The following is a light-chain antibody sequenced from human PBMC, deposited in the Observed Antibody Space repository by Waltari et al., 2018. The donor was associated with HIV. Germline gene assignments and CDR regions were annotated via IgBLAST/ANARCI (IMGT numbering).Light chain of an antibody. Sequence: QSALTQPASVSGSPGQSITISCIGSSSDVGAYDYVSWYQHHPGKAPKLLIYDVTHRASGVSARFSCSKSWQTAPLAMSGVQAYEEAGYYCRSYTTPSTLGVFGGGTKLTVL. J-gene: IGLJ2*01. CDR3: RSYTTPSTLGV. CDR2: DVT. V-gene: IGLV2-14*03. CDR1: SSDVGAYDY.